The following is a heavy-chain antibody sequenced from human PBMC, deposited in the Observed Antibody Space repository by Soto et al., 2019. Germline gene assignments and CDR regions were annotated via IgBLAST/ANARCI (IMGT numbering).Heavy chain of an antibody. V-gene: IGHV4-31*03. CDR1: GGSIGSGGYY. CDR2: IYYSGST. Sequence: SETLSLTCTVSGGSIGSGGYYWSWIRQHPGKGLEWIGYIYYSGSTYYNPSLKSRVTISVDTSKNQFSLKLSSVTAADTAVYYCARSMVRGDYYMDVWGKGTTVTVSS. CDR3: ARSMVRGDYYMDV. D-gene: IGHD3-10*01. J-gene: IGHJ6*03.